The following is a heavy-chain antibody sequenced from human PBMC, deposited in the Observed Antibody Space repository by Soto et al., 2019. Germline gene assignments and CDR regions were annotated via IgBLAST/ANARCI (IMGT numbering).Heavy chain of an antibody. V-gene: IGHV1-69*02. J-gene: IGHJ6*02. CDR1: GGTFSRYT. CDR2: IIPILDIP. Sequence: QVQLVQSGAEVKKPGSSVKVSCKASGGTFSRYTFTWVRQAPGQGLEWMGRIIPILDIPNYAQNFQGRVTLTAEKSTSTADMELSSLTSDDTAVYYCASPFTGVLVLGTSPPGGDNYGWDVWGQGTTVTVSS. CDR3: ASPFTGVLVLGTSPPGGDNYGWDV. D-gene: IGHD2-8*02.